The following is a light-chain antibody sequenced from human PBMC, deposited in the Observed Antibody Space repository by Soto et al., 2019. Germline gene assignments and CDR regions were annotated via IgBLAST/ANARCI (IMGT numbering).Light chain of an antibody. J-gene: IGKJ1*01. CDR1: QSVSSSY. V-gene: IGKV3-20*01. CDR2: GAS. Sequence: EIVLTQSPGTLSLSPGERATLSCRASQSVSSSYLAWYQQKPGQPPRLLIYGASSRATGIPDKFSGSGSGTDFTLTISRLEPKDFAVYYCQQYGSSLTWTFGQETKVDIK. CDR3: QQYGSSLTWT.